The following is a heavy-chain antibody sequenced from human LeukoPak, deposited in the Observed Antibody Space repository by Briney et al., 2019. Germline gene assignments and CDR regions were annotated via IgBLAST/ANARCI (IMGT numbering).Heavy chain of an antibody. CDR3: AKDTGASMIVVVD. CDR2: ISWISGSI. D-gene: IGHD3-22*01. CDR1: GFTFDDYA. Sequence: GRSLRLSCAASGFTFDDYAMHWVRQAPGKGLEWVSGISWISGSIGYADSVKGRFTISRDNAKNSLYLQMNSLRAEDTALYYCAKDTGASMIVVVDWGQGTLVTVSS. J-gene: IGHJ4*02. V-gene: IGHV3-9*01.